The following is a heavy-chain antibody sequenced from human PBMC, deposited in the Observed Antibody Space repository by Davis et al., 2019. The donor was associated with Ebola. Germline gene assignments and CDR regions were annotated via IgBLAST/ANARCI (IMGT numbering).Heavy chain of an antibody. V-gene: IGHV3-30-3*01. CDR2: ISYDGSNK. J-gene: IGHJ4*02. CDR1: GFTFSSYA. CDR3: GGLGATSVDY. D-gene: IGHD1-26*01. Sequence: PGGSLRLSCAASGFTFSSYAMHWVRQAPGKGLEWVAVISYDGSNKYYADSVKGRFTISRDNSKNTLYLQMNSLRAEDTAVYYCGGLGATSVDYWGQGTLVTVSS.